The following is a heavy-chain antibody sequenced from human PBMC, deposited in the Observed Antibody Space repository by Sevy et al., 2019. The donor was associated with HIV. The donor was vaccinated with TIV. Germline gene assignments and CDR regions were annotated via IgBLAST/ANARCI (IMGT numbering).Heavy chain of an antibody. D-gene: IGHD6-13*01. CDR1: GGTFSGYS. J-gene: IGHJ5*02. CDR3: AKDRDRGYFDP. CDR2: IIAISGTT. Sequence: ASVKVSCKTSGGTFSGYSISWLRQAPGQGLEWMGGIIAISGTTNYLQRFQGRITITADVSTRTVYMELRSLRIEDTAIYFCAKDRDRGYFDPWGQGTLVTVSS. V-gene: IGHV1-69*13.